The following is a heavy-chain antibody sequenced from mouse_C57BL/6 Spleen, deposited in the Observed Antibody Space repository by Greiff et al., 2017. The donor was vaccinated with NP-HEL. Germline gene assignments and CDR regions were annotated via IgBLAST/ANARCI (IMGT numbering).Heavy chain of an antibody. D-gene: IGHD2-2*01. V-gene: IGHV1-42*01. J-gene: IGHJ2*01. CDR3: ARWGLYGYDDGDFDY. CDR2: INPSTGGT. Sequence: EVQLQQSGPELVKPGASVKISCKASGYSFTGYYMNWVKQSPEKSLEWIGEINPSTGGTTYNQKFKAKATLTVDKSSSTAYMQLKSLTSEDSAVYYCARWGLYGYDDGDFDYWGQGTTLTVSS. CDR1: GYSFTGYY.